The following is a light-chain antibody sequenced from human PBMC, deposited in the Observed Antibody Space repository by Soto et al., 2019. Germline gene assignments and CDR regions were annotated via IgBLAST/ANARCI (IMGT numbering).Light chain of an antibody. CDR2: DAS. J-gene: IGKJ5*01. CDR3: QQRNMWPPIT. CDR1: QSVRTY. Sequence: EIVLTQSPVTLSLSPGERATLSCRASQSVRTYLAWYQVKPGQATRLLIYDASSRASGVPARFSGSGSGTDFTLTISSLEPEDFAVYYCQQRNMWPPITFGQGTRLEIK. V-gene: IGKV3-11*01.